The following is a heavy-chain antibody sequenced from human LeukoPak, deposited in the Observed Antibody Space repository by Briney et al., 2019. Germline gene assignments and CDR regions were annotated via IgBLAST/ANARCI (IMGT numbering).Heavy chain of an antibody. CDR3: AKWKYSNSGIDDY. D-gene: IGHD6-6*01. V-gene: IGHV3-74*01. J-gene: IGHJ4*02. CDR2: INEDGSIT. Sequence: PGGSLRLSCAVSGFTFRTYWMHWVRQVPGEGLVWVSRINEDGSITNYADSVKGRFTISRGNSKNMLYLQMNSLRAEDTAVYYCAKWKYSNSGIDDYWGQGTLVTVSS. CDR1: GFTFRTYW.